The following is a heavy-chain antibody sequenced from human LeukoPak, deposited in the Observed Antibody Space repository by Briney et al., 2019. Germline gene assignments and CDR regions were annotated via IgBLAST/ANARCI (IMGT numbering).Heavy chain of an antibody. Sequence: PGGSLRLSCAASGFTFSSYAVSWVRQAPGKGLEWVSAISARGDSTYYADSVEGRFTISRDNSKNTLYLQMNSLRGEDTALYYCATGAYGDYDYWGQGTLVTVSS. CDR3: ATGAYGDYDY. CDR1: GFTFSSYA. J-gene: IGHJ4*02. D-gene: IGHD4-17*01. CDR2: ISARGDST. V-gene: IGHV3-23*01.